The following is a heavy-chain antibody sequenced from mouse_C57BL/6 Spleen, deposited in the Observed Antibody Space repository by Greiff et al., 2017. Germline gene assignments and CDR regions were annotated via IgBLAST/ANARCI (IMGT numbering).Heavy chain of an antibody. J-gene: IGHJ3*01. CDR2: IYPGDGDT. CDR1: GYAFSSSW. V-gene: IGHV1-82*01. Sequence: QVQLKESGPELVKPGASVKISCKASGYAFSSSWMNWVKQRPGKGLEWIGRIYPGDGDTNYNGKFKGKATLTADKSSSTAYMQLSSLTSEDSAVYFCARSDGGAYWGQGTLVTVSA. D-gene: IGHD2-3*01. CDR3: ARSDGGAY.